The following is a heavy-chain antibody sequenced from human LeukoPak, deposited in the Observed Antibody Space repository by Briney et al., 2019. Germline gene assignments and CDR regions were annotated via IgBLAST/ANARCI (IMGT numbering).Heavy chain of an antibody. D-gene: IGHD2-2*01. V-gene: IGHV1-69*05. CDR3: ATSGYCSSTSCYDVDY. CDR2: IIPIFGTA. Sequence: SVKVSCKASGGTFSSYAISWVRQAPGQGLEWMGGIIPIFGTANYAQKFQGRVTITTDESTSTAYMELSSLRSEDTAVYYCATSGYCSSTSCYDVDYWGQGTLVTVSA. CDR1: GGTFSSYA. J-gene: IGHJ4*02.